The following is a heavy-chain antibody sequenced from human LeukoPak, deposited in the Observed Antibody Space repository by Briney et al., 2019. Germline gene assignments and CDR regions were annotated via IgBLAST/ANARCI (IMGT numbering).Heavy chain of an antibody. CDR1: GFTFSSYA. V-gene: IGHV3-23*01. D-gene: IGHD4-17*01. J-gene: IGHJ4*02. Sequence: PGGSLRLSCAASGFTFSSYAMSWVRQAPGKGLEWVPAISGSGGSTYYADSVKGRFTISRDNSKNTLYLQMNSLRAEDTAVYYCAKLRDGDPVGYFDYWGQGTLVTVSS. CDR2: ISGSGGST. CDR3: AKLRDGDPVGYFDY.